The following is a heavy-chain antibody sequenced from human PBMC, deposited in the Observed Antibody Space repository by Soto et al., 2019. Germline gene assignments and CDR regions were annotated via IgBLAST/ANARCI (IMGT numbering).Heavy chain of an antibody. CDR3: AKTPYCSGGSCYRFGDDYYYYYMDV. CDR2: ISGSGGST. CDR1: GFTFSSYA. J-gene: IGHJ6*03. D-gene: IGHD2-15*01. Sequence: GGSLRLSCAASGFTFSSYAMSWVRQAPGKGLEWVSAISGSGGSTYYADSVKGRFTISRDNSKNTLYLQMNSLRAEDTAVYYCAKTPYCSGGSCYRFGDDYYYYYMDVWGKGTTVTVSS. V-gene: IGHV3-23*01.